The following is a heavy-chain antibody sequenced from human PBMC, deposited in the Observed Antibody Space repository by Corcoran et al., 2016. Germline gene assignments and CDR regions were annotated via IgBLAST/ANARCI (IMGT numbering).Heavy chain of an antibody. Sequence: EVQLVESGGGLVQPGGSLRLSCAASGFTFSSYWMHWGRQAPGKGLVWVSRINSDGSSTSYADSVKGRFTISRDNAKNTLYQQMNRRRAEGTAVCYSAGGLAGAGHVYYYYYGRDVWGQGPTVTFAS. CDR3: AGGLAGAGHVYYYYYGRDV. CDR2: INSDGSST. V-gene: IGHV3-74*01. D-gene: IGHD6-19*01. J-gene: IGHJ6*02. CDR1: GFTFSSYW.